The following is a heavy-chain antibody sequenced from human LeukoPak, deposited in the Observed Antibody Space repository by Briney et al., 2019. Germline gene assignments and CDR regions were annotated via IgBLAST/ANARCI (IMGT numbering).Heavy chain of an antibody. D-gene: IGHD6-19*01. J-gene: IGHJ5*02. Sequence: GGSLRLSCAASGFTFSDYYMSWIRQAPGKGLEWVSYISSSGSTIYYADSVKGRFTISRDNAKNSLYLQMNSLRAEDTAVYYCARSLAVAGTPPNWFDPWGQGTLVTVSS. V-gene: IGHV3-11*01. CDR1: GFTFSDYY. CDR2: ISSSGSTI. CDR3: ARSLAVAGTPPNWFDP.